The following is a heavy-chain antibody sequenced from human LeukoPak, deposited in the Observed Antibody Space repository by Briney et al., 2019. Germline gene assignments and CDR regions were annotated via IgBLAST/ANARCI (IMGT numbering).Heavy chain of an antibody. Sequence: ASVKVSCKASGGTFSSYAISWVRQAPGQGLEWMGGIIPIFGTANYAQKFQGRVTITADESTSTAYMELSSLRSEDTAVYYCATWDTAMARYDYWGQGTLVTVSS. V-gene: IGHV1-69*13. CDR2: IIPIFGTA. D-gene: IGHD5-18*01. CDR3: ATWDTAMARYDY. J-gene: IGHJ4*02. CDR1: GGTFSSYA.